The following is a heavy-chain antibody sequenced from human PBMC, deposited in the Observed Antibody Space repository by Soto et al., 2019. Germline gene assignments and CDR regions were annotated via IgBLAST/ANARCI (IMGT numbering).Heavy chain of an antibody. Sequence: PGGSLRLSCAASGFIFDDFTMHWVRLVPGKGLQWVSYINWDGRIAMYADSVKGRFTISRDNTNNHLYLQMNSLRSDDTALYYCAKDEGAAVESLGDWGNGTLVSVSS. D-gene: IGHD6-13*01. V-gene: IGHV3-43*01. CDR1: GFIFDDFT. CDR3: AKDEGAAVESLGD. CDR2: INWDGRIA. J-gene: IGHJ4*01.